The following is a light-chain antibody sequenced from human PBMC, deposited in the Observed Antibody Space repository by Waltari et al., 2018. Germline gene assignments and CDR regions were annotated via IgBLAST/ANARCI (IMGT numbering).Light chain of an antibody. V-gene: IGKV3-15*01. Sequence: ETVLTQSPAALSVSPGERATLSCRASHSVGTTLAWYQKKPSHAPRLHLYDASTRATGVPARFSGSGSGTEFTLTISSLQSEDFAVYYCQQYDNWPPLTFGGGTRVEIK. CDR2: DAS. J-gene: IGKJ4*01. CDR3: QQYDNWPPLT. CDR1: HSVGTT.